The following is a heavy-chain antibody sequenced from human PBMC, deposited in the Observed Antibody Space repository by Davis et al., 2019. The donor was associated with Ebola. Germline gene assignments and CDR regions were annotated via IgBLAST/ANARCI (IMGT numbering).Heavy chain of an antibody. CDR2: LSGSGGLS. V-gene: IGHV3-23*01. D-gene: IGHD4-23*01. CDR1: GYTFRIHA. J-gene: IGHJ6*02. CDR3: AKVRAMVATAYFYGMDV. Sequence: GESLKISCAASGYTFRIHAMTWVRQAPGKGLEWVSALSGSGGLSYYADSVKGRFTITRDNSKKTLSLQMDGLRAEDTAVYYCAKVRAMVATAYFYGMDVWGQGATVTVSS.